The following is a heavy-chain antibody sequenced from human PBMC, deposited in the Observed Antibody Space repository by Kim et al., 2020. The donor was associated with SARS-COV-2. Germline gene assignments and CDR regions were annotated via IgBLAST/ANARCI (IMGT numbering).Heavy chain of an antibody. J-gene: IGHJ4*02. D-gene: IGHD3-10*01. V-gene: IGHV3-23*01. CDR3: AKGEVRWFGAIRN. Sequence: ADSGKGRFTISRDNSKNTLYLQMNSLRAEDTAVYYCAKGEVRWFGAIRNWGQGTLVTVSS.